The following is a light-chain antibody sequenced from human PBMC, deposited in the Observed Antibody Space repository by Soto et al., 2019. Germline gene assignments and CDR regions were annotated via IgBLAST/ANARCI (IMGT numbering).Light chain of an antibody. CDR2: DAS. J-gene: IGKJ4*01. CDR1: QTISNW. Sequence: DIPMTQSPSTLSASIGDRVTITCRASQTISNWLAWYQQKPGKPPRLLIYDASRSQTGVPSRFSGIGSGTEFTLTITSLQPDDVETYSCQHYNSHSAHAFGGGSKVELK. V-gene: IGKV1-5*01. CDR3: QHYNSHSAHA.